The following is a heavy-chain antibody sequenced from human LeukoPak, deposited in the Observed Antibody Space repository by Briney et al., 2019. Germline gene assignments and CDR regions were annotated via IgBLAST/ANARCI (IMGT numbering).Heavy chain of an antibody. Sequence: GGSLRLSCAASGFTFSSYAMHWVRQAPGKGLEWVAVISYDGSNKYYADSVKGRFTISRDNSKNTLYLQMNSLRAEDTAVYYCARGSYDSSGLWFDYWGQGTLVTASS. V-gene: IGHV3-30-3*01. D-gene: IGHD3-22*01. CDR2: ISYDGSNK. J-gene: IGHJ4*02. CDR1: GFTFSSYA. CDR3: ARGSYDSSGLWFDY.